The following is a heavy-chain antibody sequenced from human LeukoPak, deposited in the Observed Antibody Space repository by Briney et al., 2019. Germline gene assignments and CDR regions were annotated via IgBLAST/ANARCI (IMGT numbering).Heavy chain of an antibody. J-gene: IGHJ4*02. D-gene: IGHD5-18*01. V-gene: IGHV3-15*01. CDR3: TTARIQLWLLDY. Sequence: GGSLRLSCAVSGFTVSSNYITWVRQAPGKGLEWVGRIKSKTDGGTTDYAAPVKGRFTISRDDSKNTLYLQMSSLKTEDTAVYYCTTARIQLWLLDYWGQGTLVTVSS. CDR1: GFTVSSNY. CDR2: IKSKTDGGTT.